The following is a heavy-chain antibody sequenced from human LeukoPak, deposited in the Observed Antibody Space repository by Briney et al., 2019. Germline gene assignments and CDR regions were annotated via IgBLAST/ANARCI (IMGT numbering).Heavy chain of an antibody. CDR2: ISGDGRGT. V-gene: IGHV3-74*01. J-gene: IGHJ4*02. CDR3: ARGEQWPY. CDR1: GFIYTDYW. D-gene: IGHD6-19*01. Sequence: GGSLRLSCAASGFIYTDYWMHWVRQGPGKELVWVARISGDGRGTTYVDSVKGRFTISRDNAKNSLYLQMNSLRAEDTAVYYCARGEQWPYWGQGTLVTVSS.